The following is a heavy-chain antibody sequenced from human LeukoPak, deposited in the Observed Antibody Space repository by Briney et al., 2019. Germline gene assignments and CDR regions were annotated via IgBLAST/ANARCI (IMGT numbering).Heavy chain of an antibody. CDR1: GYSFTTYG. Sequence: ASVKVSCKTSGYSFTTYGMSWVRQAPGQGLEWMGWISGKNGDTNSAQKLQGRVTMSTDTSTSTAYMELRSLTPDDTAVYYCARAGATVTRHFDYWGQGTLVTVSS. D-gene: IGHD4-17*01. J-gene: IGHJ4*02. V-gene: IGHV1-18*01. CDR3: ARAGATVTRHFDY. CDR2: ISGKNGDT.